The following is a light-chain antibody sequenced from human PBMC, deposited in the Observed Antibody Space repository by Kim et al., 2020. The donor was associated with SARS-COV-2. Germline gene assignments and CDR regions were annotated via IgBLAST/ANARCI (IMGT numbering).Light chain of an antibody. J-gene: IGLJ3*02. CDR1: NIGGIN. V-gene: IGLV3-9*01. CDR2: RDN. Sequence: SYELTQPLSVSVALGKTARITCGGNNIGGINVHWYQQKPGQAPVLVIHRDNNRPSGIPERFSGSNSGNTATLTISRAQAGDEADYYCQVWDSSTEFGGWT. CDR3: QVWDSSTE.